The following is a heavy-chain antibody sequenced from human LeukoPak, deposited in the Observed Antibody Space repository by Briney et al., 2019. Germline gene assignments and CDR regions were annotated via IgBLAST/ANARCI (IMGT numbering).Heavy chain of an antibody. CDR1: GFTFSSYA. Sequence: GGSLRLSCAASGFTFSSYAMSWVRQAPGKGLEWVSAISGSGGSTYYADSVKGRFTISRDNSKNTLYLQMNSLRAEDTAVYYCAKDSGGWVYSSGWYDYWGQGTLVTVSS. J-gene: IGHJ4*02. D-gene: IGHD6-19*01. CDR2: ISGSGGST. V-gene: IGHV3-23*01. CDR3: AKDSGGWVYSSGWYDY.